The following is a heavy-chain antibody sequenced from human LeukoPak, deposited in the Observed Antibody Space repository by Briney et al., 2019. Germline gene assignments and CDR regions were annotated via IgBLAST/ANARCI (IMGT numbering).Heavy chain of an antibody. V-gene: IGHV4-34*01. CDR2: INHSGST. Sequence: PSETLSLTCAVYGGSFSGYYWSWIRQPPGKGLEWIGEINHSGSTNYNPSLKSRVTISVDKSKNQFSLKLSSVTAADTAVYYCARVSGAGYDGRGVFDYWGQGTLVTVSS. D-gene: IGHD2-8*02. J-gene: IGHJ4*02. CDR3: ARVSGAGYDGRGVFDY. CDR1: GGSFSGYY.